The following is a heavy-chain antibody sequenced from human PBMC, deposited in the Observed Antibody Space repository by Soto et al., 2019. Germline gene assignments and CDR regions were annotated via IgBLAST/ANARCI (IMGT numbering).Heavy chain of an antibody. J-gene: IGHJ6*02. CDR1: GYTFTSYG. CDR3: AIDLIVVVVAATSMDYYYGMDV. CDR2: ISAYNGNT. V-gene: IGHV1-18*01. Sequence: ASVKVSCKASGYTFTSYGISWVRQAPGQGLEWMGWISAYNGNTNYAQKLQGRVTMTTDTSTSTAYMELRSLRSDDTAVYYCAIDLIVVVVAATSMDYYYGMDVWGQGTTVTVSS. D-gene: IGHD2-15*01.